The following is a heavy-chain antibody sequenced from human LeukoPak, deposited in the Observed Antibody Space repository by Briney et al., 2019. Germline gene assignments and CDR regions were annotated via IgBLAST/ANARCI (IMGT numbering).Heavy chain of an antibody. CDR3: ARGLRGYSYGN. CDR1: GGSFSGYY. CDR2: INHSGST. Sequence: PSETLSLTCAVYGGSFSGYYWSWIRQPPGKGLEWIGEINHSGSTNYNPSLKSRVTISVDTSKKQFSLKLSSVTAADTAVYFCARGLRGYSYGNWGQGTLVTVSS. V-gene: IGHV4-34*01. J-gene: IGHJ4*02. D-gene: IGHD5-18*01.